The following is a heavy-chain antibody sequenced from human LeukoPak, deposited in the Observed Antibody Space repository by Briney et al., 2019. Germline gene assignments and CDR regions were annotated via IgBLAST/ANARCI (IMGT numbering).Heavy chain of an antibody. Sequence: ASVKVSCKASGYTFITYIMHWVRQAPGQRLEWMGWIDPGDGNTKYSQKFQGRVTIAGDTTATTAYMELSGLTSEDTAVYYCATGENSNGWVYWGQGTLVTVSS. D-gene: IGHD6-19*01. J-gene: IGHJ4*02. V-gene: IGHV1-3*01. CDR1: GYTFITYI. CDR2: IDPGDGNT. CDR3: ATGENSNGWVY.